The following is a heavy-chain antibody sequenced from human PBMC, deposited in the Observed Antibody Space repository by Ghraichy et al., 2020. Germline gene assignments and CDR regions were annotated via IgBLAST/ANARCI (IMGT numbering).Heavy chain of an antibody. V-gene: IGHV1-18*04. D-gene: IGHD3-16*01. CDR3: ARDPHRGVMVRPPFDY. CDR2: ISAYNGNT. J-gene: IGHJ4*02. CDR1: GYTFTSYG. Sequence: ASVKVSCKASGYTFTSYGISWVRQAPGQGLEWMGWISAYNGNTNYAQKLQGRVTMTTDTSTSTAYMELRSLRSDDTAVYYCARDPHRGVMVRPPFDYWGQGTLVTVSS.